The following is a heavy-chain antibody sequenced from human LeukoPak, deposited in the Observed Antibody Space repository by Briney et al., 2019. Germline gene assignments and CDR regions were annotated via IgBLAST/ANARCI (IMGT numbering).Heavy chain of an antibody. CDR1: GGSISSYY. J-gene: IGHJ3*02. CDR3: ARHCSSTSCYDAFDI. CDR2: IYYSGST. D-gene: IGHD2-2*01. V-gene: IGHV4-59*08. Sequence: SETLSLTCTVSGGSISSYYWSWIRQPPGKGLEWIGYIYYSGSTNYNPSLKSRVTISVDTSKNQFSLKLSSVTAADTAVYYCARHCSSTSCYDAFDIWGQGTMVTVSS.